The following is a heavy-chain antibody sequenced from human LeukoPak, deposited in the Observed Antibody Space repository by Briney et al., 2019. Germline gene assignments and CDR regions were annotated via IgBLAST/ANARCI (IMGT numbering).Heavy chain of an antibody. CDR1: GFTVRDNF. J-gene: IGHJ3*02. V-gene: IGHV3-53*05. CDR3: AKDSGYSSTWSAFDI. Sequence: GGSLRLSCAVSGFTVRDNFLNWVRQTPGKGLECVSVLYSGGAAYYADSVKGRFTISRDNAKNSLYLQMNSLRAEDTALYYCAKDSGYSSTWSAFDIWGQGTMVTVSS. CDR2: LYSGGAA. D-gene: IGHD6-13*01.